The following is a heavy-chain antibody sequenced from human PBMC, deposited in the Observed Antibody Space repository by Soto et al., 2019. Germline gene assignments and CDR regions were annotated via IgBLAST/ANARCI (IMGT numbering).Heavy chain of an antibody. J-gene: IGHJ4*02. CDR1: GGTFSSYA. CDR3: ARENTMKERDFGY. V-gene: IGHV1-69*13. D-gene: IGHD3-22*01. Sequence: SVKVSCKASGGTFSSYAISWVRQAPGQGLEWMGGIIPIFGTANYAQKFQGRVTITADESTSTAYMKLSSLRSEDTAVYYRARENTMKERDFGYWGQGTQVTVSS. CDR2: IIPIFGTA.